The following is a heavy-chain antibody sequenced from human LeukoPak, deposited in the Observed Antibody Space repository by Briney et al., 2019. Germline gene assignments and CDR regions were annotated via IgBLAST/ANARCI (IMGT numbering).Heavy chain of an antibody. V-gene: IGHV1-2*02. CDR1: GYTCTVYY. CDR3: ARERDEEALGAFDI. CDR2: INPNSGGT. Sequence: ASVKVSCKASGYTCTVYYMHWVRQAPGQGLEWMGWINPNSGGTNYAQKFQGRVTMTRDTSIGTAYMELSRLRSDDTAVYYCARERDEEALGAFDIWGQGTMVTVSS. J-gene: IGHJ3*02. D-gene: IGHD7-27*01.